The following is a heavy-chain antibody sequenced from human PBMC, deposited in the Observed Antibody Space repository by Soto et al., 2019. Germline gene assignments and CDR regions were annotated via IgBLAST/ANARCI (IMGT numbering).Heavy chain of an antibody. CDR3: AKGTDPVRFRCHFDY. V-gene: IGHV3-23*01. CDR1: GFTFSSYA. Sequence: EVQLLESGGGLVQPGGSLRLSCAASGFTFSSYAMSWVRQAPGKGLEWVSAISGSGGSTYYADSVKGRFTISRDNSKNTLYLQMNSLSAEDTAVYYCAKGTDPVRFRCHFDYWGQGTLVTVSS. CDR2: ISGSGGST. D-gene: IGHD4-17*01. J-gene: IGHJ4*02.